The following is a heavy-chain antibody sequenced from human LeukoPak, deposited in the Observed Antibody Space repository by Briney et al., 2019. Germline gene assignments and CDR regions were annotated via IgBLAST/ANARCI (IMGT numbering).Heavy chain of an antibody. Sequence: GGSLRLSCAASGFTFSSYGMHWVRQAPGKGLEWVAFIRYDGSNKYYADSVKGRFTISRDNSKNTLYLQMNSLRAEDTAVYYCAKADLKTFYGSTRYYRGFDNWGQGTLVTVSS. CDR3: AKADLKTFYGSTRYYRGFDN. J-gene: IGHJ4*02. D-gene: IGHD2/OR15-2a*01. CDR2: IRYDGSNK. V-gene: IGHV3-30*02. CDR1: GFTFSSYG.